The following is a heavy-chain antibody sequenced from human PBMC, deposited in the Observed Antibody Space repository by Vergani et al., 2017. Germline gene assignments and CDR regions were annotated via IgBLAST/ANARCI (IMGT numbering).Heavy chain of an antibody. D-gene: IGHD2-2*01. CDR2: NNPNSGGT. V-gene: IGHV1-2*02. Sequence: QVQLVQSGAEVKKPGASVKVSCKASGYTFTGYYMHWVRQAPGQGLEWRGWNNPNSGGTNYAQKFQGRVTMTRETSISTAYMELSMLRSDDTAVYYCARVYTVYCSSTSCTLYYGMDVWGQGTTITVSS. CDR3: ARVYTVYCSSTSCTLYYGMDV. J-gene: IGHJ6*02. CDR1: GYTFTGYY.